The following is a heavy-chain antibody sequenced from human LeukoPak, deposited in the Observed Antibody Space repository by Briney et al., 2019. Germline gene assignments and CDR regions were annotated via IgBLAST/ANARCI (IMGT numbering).Heavy chain of an antibody. Sequence: GGSLRLSCVASGFTFSSYWMSWVRQAPGKGLEWVANIKQDGSDKYYVDSVKGRFTVSRDNAKNSLYLQMNSLRAEDTAVYYCASGQKLGFWGQGTLVTVSS. V-gene: IGHV3-7*01. J-gene: IGHJ4*02. CDR2: IKQDGSDK. CDR3: ASGQKLGF. D-gene: IGHD6-13*01. CDR1: GFTFSSYW.